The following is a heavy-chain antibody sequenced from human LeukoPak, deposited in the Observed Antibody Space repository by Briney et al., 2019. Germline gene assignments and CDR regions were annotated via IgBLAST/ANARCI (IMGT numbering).Heavy chain of an antibody. J-gene: IGHJ4*02. D-gene: IGHD2-15*01. CDR2: IIPIFGTA. V-gene: IGHV1-69*06. CDR1: GGAFSSYA. CDR3: ARAGGGICPLCFDY. Sequence: ASVTISFKASGGAFSSYAISWVRQAPGQGLEWMGGIIPIFGTANYAQKFQGRVTITADKSTSTAYMELSSLRSEDTAVYYCARAGGGICPLCFDYWGQGTLVTVSS.